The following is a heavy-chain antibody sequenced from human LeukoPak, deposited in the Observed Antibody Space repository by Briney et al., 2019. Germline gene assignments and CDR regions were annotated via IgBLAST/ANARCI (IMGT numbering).Heavy chain of an antibody. D-gene: IGHD3-22*01. CDR1: GGSISSGDYY. V-gene: IGHV4-30-4*01. CDR3: ARDLTYYYDSSGYEKAIGY. CDR2: IYYSGST. J-gene: IGHJ4*02. Sequence: PSETLSLTCTVSGGSISSGDYYWSWIRQPPGKGQEWIGYIYYSGSTYYSPSLKSRVTISVDTSKNQFSLKLSSVTAADTAVYYCARDLTYYYDSSGYEKAIGYWGQGTLVTVSS.